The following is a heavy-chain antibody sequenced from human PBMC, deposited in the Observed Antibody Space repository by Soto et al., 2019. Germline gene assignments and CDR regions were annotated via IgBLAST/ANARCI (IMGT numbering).Heavy chain of an antibody. CDR1: GGTFSSYA. V-gene: IGHV1-69*01. CDR3: ASRWGGIAGTGGWFDP. CDR2: IIPIFGTA. Sequence: QVQLVQSGAEVKKPGSSVKVSCKASGGTFSSYAISWVRQAPGQGLEWMGGIIPIFGTANYAQKFQGRVTITADESTSTAYMELSGLRSEETAVYYCASRWGGIAGTGGWFDPWGQGTLVTVSS. D-gene: IGHD1-20*01. J-gene: IGHJ5*02.